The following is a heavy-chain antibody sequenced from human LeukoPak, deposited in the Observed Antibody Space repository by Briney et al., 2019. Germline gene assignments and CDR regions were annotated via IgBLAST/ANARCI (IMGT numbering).Heavy chain of an antibody. CDR3: ARVRMSQGGSWYDFDY. CDR1: GFTVSSNY. V-gene: IGHV3-53*01. Sequence: GGSLRLSCAASGFTVSSNYMSWVRQAPGKGLEWVSVIYSGGSTYYADSVKGRFTISRDNSKNTLHLQMNSLRAEDTAVYYCARVRMSQGGSWYDFDYWGQGTLVTVSS. D-gene: IGHD6-13*01. J-gene: IGHJ4*02. CDR2: IYSGGST.